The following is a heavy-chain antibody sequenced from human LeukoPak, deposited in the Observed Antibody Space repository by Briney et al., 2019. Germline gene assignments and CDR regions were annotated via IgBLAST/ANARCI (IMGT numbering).Heavy chain of an antibody. CDR3: AKGLLVGATDYYYGMDV. V-gene: IGHV3-11*01. CDR2: ISSGGSTI. CDR1: GFTFSDYY. Sequence: PGGSLRLSCAASGFTFSDYYMTWIRQAPGEGLEWVSYISSGGSTIYYADSVKGRFTISRDNAWNSLYLQMNSLRAEDTAVYYCAKGLLVGATDYYYGMDVWGQGTTVTVSS. D-gene: IGHD1-26*01. J-gene: IGHJ6*02.